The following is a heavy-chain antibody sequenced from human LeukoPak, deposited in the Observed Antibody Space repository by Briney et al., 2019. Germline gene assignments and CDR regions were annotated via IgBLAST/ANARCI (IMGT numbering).Heavy chain of an antibody. D-gene: IGHD2-21*02. Sequence: GGSLRLSCTASGFTFSTYWMGWVRQAPGKGLEWVANIHPDGNEKYHVDSAKGRFTISRDNAKNSLYLQMNSLRVEDTAVYYCARGDDFSGDYWGQGTLVTVSS. CDR2: IHPDGNEK. V-gene: IGHV3-7*04. CDR3: ARGDDFSGDY. CDR1: GFTFSTYW. J-gene: IGHJ4*02.